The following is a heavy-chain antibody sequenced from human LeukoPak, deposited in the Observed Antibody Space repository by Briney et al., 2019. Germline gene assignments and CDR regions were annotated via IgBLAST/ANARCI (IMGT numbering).Heavy chain of an antibody. CDR1: GSSLSRYN. J-gene: IGHJ4*02. Sequence: PSGTLSLTCKVSGSSLSRYNWSWVRQPPGEGLEWIGYLSHSGGTNYNPSLKGRATISVDTCKNEVSLKLRSVTAADTAVYYCARGASSSWYSLWKFWGQGALVTVSS. CDR3: ARGASSSWYSLWKF. D-gene: IGHD6-13*01. V-gene: IGHV4-59*01. CDR2: LSHSGGT.